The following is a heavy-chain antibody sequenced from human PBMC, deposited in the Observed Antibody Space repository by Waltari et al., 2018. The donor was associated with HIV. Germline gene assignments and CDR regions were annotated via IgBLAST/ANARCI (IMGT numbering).Heavy chain of an antibody. CDR3: ARGGASTTPRDYNYYGLDV. D-gene: IGHD2-2*01. Sequence: QVELVQSGAEVKKPGASVKVSCKASGYTFTDNYIHWVRQAPGHGVEWMGWSNPKSVGTKQAQRFQGRVTMTRDTSMSTVYMEVSRLTSDDTAVYYCARGGASTTPRDYNYYGLDVWGQGTTVTVSS. J-gene: IGHJ6*02. V-gene: IGHV1-2*02. CDR1: GYTFTDNY. CDR2: SNPKSVGT.